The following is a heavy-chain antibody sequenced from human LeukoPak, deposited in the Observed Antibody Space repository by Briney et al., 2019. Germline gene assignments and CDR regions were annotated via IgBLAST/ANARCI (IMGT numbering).Heavy chain of an antibody. CDR1: GYTFTSYD. CDR2: MNPNSGNT. CDR3: ARGDMAWFGELSSMDV. J-gene: IGHJ6*02. Sequence: ASVKVSCKASGYTFTSYDINWVRQATGQGLEWMGWMNPNSGNTGYAQKFQGRVTMTRNTSISTAYMELSSLRSEDTAVYYCARGDMAWFGELSSMDVWGQGTTVTVFS. D-gene: IGHD3-10*01. V-gene: IGHV1-8*01.